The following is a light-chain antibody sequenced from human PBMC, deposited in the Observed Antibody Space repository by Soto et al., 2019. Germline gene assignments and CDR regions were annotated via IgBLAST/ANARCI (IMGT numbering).Light chain of an antibody. CDR3: MQALQIPPT. Sequence: DIVMTQSPLSLPVTPGEPASISCRSSQSLLHSNGYNYLDWYLQKPGQSPQPLFYLGSNRASGVPDRFSSSGSGTDFTLEISRVEAEDVGVYYCMQALQIPPTFGPGTKVDIK. J-gene: IGKJ3*01. CDR2: LGS. CDR1: QSLLHSNGYNY. V-gene: IGKV2-28*01.